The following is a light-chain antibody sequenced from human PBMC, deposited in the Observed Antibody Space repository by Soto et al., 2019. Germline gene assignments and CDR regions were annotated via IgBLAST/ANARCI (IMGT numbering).Light chain of an antibody. J-gene: IGKJ3*01. CDR1: QAVNNY. CDR2: AAS. Sequence: DIQMTQSPSSLSASVGDRVTITCRASQAVNNYLAWYQQKPGRAPKLLIYAASTLQSGVPSRFSGGGSGTDFTLTISSLQPEDVATYYCQKYNYRRPATFGLGTKV. V-gene: IGKV1-27*01. CDR3: QKYNYRRPAT.